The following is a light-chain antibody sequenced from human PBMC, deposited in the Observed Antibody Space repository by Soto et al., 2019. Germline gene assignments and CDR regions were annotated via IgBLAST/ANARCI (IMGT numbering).Light chain of an antibody. J-gene: IGLJ1*01. CDR1: SSDVGGYNY. CDR2: EIN. Sequence: QSVLTQPPSASGSPGQSVTISCTGTSSDVGGYNYVSWYQQHPGKAPKLIIYEINKRPSGVPDRFSGSKSGTSASLAISGLQSEDEADYYCAAWDDSLNGYVFGTGTKVTVL. CDR3: AAWDDSLNGYV. V-gene: IGLV2-8*01.